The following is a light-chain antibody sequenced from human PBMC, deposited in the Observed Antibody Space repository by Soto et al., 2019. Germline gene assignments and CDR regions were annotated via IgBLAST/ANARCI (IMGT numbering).Light chain of an antibody. Sequence: EIVLTQSPGTLSRSAGERATLSCRASQSVSNNYLAWHQQKRGQSPRLLTYGASYSATGLPERFSGSWYGTDLTLIISRLESEYSAVYYCQTYGSAGTFGQGTKVEIK. J-gene: IGKJ1*01. CDR1: QSVSNNY. CDR3: QTYGSAGT. V-gene: IGKV3-20*01. CDR2: GAS.